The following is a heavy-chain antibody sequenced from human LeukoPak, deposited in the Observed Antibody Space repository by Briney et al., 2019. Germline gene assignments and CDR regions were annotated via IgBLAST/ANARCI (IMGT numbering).Heavy chain of an antibody. D-gene: IGHD4/OR15-4a*01. Sequence: ASVKVSCKASGGTFSSYAISWVRQAPGQGLEWMGGIIPIFGTANYAQKFQGRVTITADESTSTAYMELSSLRSEDTAVYYCARGGQGLWWGRFDPWGQGTLVTVSS. J-gene: IGHJ5*02. CDR2: IIPIFGTA. V-gene: IGHV1-69*13. CDR3: ARGGQGLWWGRFDP. CDR1: GGTFSSYA.